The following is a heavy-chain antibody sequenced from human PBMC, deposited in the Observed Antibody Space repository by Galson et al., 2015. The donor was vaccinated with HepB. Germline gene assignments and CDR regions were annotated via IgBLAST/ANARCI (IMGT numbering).Heavy chain of an antibody. J-gene: IGHJ4*02. V-gene: IGHV3-33*01. D-gene: IGHD1-26*01. Sequence: SLRLSCAASGFFFGSYAMHWVRQTPGKGLEWVAVAWYDDGTNKHYADSVKGRFTISRDNSKNILYLQMNSLTVEDTAVYYCARHPTGSYYGAFLDYWGQGTQVTVSS. CDR3: ARHPTGSYYGAFLDY. CDR1: GFFFGSYA. CDR2: AWYDDGTNK.